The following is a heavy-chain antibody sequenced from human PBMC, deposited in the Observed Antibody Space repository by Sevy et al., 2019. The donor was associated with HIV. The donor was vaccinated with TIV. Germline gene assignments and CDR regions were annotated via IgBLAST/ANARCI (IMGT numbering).Heavy chain of an antibody. Sequence: ASVKVSCKASGGTFSSYAISWVRQAPGQGLEWMGGIIPIFGTANYAQKFQGRVTITADESTSTAYMELSSLRSEDTAVYYCARGLEAMTRAFDIWGQGTMVTVSS. V-gene: IGHV1-69*13. CDR1: GGTFSSYA. CDR3: ARGLEAMTRAFDI. CDR2: IIPIFGTA. J-gene: IGHJ3*02. D-gene: IGHD5-18*01.